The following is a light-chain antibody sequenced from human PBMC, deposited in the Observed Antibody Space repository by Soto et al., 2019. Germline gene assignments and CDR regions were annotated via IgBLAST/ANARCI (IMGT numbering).Light chain of an antibody. Sequence: QSVLTQPASVSGSPGQSITISCTGTSSDVGGYNYVSWYQQHPGKAPKLTIYDVSNRPSGVSNRFSGSKSGNTASLTISGLRAEDEADYFCSSYTTSSTVVFGGGTKLTVL. CDR3: SSYTTSSTVV. CDR2: DVS. V-gene: IGLV2-14*01. CDR1: SSDVGGYNY. J-gene: IGLJ2*01.